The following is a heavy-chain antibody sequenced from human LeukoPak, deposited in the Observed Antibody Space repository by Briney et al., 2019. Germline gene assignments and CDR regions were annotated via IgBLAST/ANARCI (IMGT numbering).Heavy chain of an antibody. D-gene: IGHD2-21*02. V-gene: IGHV3-30*18. CDR3: AKDHEPYCGGDCFNGDY. CDR1: GVTFSIYV. J-gene: IGHJ4*02. Sequence: GSSLRLSRAASGVTFSIYVMLWVRHAPGKGVEGGADLLCDVSNKYYADSVKGRFTISRDNSKNALYLQMNSLRAEDTAVYYCAKDHEPYCGGDCFNGDYWGQGTLVTVSS. CDR2: LLCDVSNK.